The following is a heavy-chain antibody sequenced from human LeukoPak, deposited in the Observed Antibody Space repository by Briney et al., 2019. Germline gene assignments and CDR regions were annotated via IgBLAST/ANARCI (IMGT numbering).Heavy chain of an antibody. Sequence: PSETLSLTCTVSGGSISSYYWSWIRRPPGKGLEWIGYIYYSGSTNYNPSLKSRVTISVDTSKNQFSLKPSSVTAADTAVYYCARLSDNYYGSGSYPDYWGQGTLVTVSS. J-gene: IGHJ4*02. V-gene: IGHV4-59*08. CDR1: GGSISSYY. CDR2: IYYSGST. CDR3: ARLSDNYYGSGSYPDY. D-gene: IGHD3-10*01.